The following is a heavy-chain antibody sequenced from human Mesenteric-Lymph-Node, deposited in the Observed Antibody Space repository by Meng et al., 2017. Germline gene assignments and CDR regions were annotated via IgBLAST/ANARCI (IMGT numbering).Heavy chain of an antibody. Sequence: GGSLRLSCAASGFTFSDYYMSWIRQAPGKGLEWMGIIYPGDSDTRYSPSFQGQVTISADKSISTAYLQWSSLKVSDTAMYYCARRGGSYRGWYFDLWGRGTLVTVSS. CDR2: IYPGDSDT. V-gene: IGHV5-51*01. CDR3: ARRGGSYRGWYFDL. CDR1: GFTFSDYY. J-gene: IGHJ2*01. D-gene: IGHD1-26*01.